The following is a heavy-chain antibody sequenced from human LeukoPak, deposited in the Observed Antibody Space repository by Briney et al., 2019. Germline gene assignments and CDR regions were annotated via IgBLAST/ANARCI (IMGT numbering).Heavy chain of an antibody. Sequence: TGRSLRLSCAASGFTFSSSAMHWVRQAPGKGLEWVAVISYDGSNKCYAASVKGRFTISRDNTKNTLYLQMNSLRAEDTAVYYCAKDPHLRDIVVVPAALGYWGQGTLVTVSS. J-gene: IGHJ4*02. D-gene: IGHD2-2*01. CDR3: AKDPHLRDIVVVPAALGY. CDR2: ISYDGSNK. V-gene: IGHV3-30-3*01. CDR1: GFTFSSSA.